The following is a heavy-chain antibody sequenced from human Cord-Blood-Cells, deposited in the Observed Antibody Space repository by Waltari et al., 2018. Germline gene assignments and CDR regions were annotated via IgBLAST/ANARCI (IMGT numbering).Heavy chain of an antibody. CDR2: ISGSGGST. CDR3: AKDRGGSYYYYYGMDV. CDR1: GFTFSSYA. J-gene: IGHJ6*02. V-gene: IGHV3-23*01. Sequence: EVQLLESGGGLVQPGGSLRLSCAASGFTFSSYAMSWVRQAPGKGLEWVSAISGSGGSTYYADSVKGRCTISRDNSKNTLYLQMNSLRAEDTAVYYCAKDRGGSYYYYYGMDVWGQGTTVTVSS. D-gene: IGHD1-26*01.